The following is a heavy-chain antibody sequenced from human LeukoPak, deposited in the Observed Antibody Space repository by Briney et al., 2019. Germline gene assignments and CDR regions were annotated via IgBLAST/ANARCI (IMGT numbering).Heavy chain of an antibody. CDR2: ISDRGGTT. J-gene: IGHJ4*02. CDR3: AKEGAYCGRDCSGVFDY. CDR1: GFTFSNYA. V-gene: IGHV3-23*01. D-gene: IGHD2-21*02. Sequence: GGSLRLFCAASGFTFSNYAVTWVRQAPGKGLEWVSVISDRGGTTYYADSVKGRFTISRDNSKNTLYLQMNSLRAEDTAVYYCAKEGAYCGRDCSGVFDYWGQGTQVTVSS.